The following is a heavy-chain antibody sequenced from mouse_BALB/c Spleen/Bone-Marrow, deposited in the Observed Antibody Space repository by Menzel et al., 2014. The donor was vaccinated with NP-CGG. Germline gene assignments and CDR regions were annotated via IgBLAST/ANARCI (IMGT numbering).Heavy chain of an antibody. J-gene: IGHJ2*01. D-gene: IGHD2-1*01. CDR2: INPGSGGT. CDR3: AREGYYGLDY. CDR1: GYAFTNYL. V-gene: IGHV1-54*03. Sequence: VQLQQSGAKLVRPGTSVKVSCKAFGYAFTNYLIEWFKQRPGQGLEWIGVINPGSGGTNFNEKFRGKATLTADKSSSTAYMQFNSLTSDDSAVYFCAREGYYGLDYWGQGTTLTVSS.